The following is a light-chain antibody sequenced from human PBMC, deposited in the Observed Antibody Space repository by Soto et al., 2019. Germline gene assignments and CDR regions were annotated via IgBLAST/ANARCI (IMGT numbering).Light chain of an antibody. V-gene: IGKV1-39*01. Sequence: DIQLTESPSSRSASVGDGVTLTCRASRTIVRYLNWYQQKPGKPPKLLIYSASTLQSGVPSRFIGSASGTDFSLTISSLQPEDFATYYCQQSYSFPRTCGRGTKVEIK. J-gene: IGKJ4*02. CDR2: SAS. CDR1: RTIVRY. CDR3: QQSYSFPRT.